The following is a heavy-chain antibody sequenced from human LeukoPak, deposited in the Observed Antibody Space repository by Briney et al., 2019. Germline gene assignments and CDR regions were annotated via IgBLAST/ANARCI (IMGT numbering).Heavy chain of an antibody. Sequence: SVKVSYKASGGTFSSYAISWVRQAPGQGLEWMGGIIPIFGTANYAQKFQGRVTITADESTSTAYMELSSLRSEDTAVYYCARAQYYYRSENWFDPWGQGTLVTVSS. CDR1: GGTFSSYA. D-gene: IGHD3-10*01. V-gene: IGHV1-69*13. CDR3: ARAQYYYRSENWFDP. CDR2: IIPIFGTA. J-gene: IGHJ5*02.